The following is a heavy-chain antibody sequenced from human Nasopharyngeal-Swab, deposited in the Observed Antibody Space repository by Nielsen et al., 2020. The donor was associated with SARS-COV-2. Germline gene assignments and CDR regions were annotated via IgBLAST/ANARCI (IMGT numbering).Heavy chain of an antibody. CDR1: GFTFSSYV. CDR3: AKVPPMVRGLSWFEY. J-gene: IGHJ4*02. Sequence: GESLKISCAASGFTFSSYVMSWVRQAPGKGLEWVSGLTSDGASTDYADSVKGRFTISRDTSKNTVYMQMNSLRAEDTAVYYCAKVPPMVRGLSWFEYWGQGTLVTVSS. V-gene: IGHV3-23*01. D-gene: IGHD3-10*01. CDR2: LTSDGAST.